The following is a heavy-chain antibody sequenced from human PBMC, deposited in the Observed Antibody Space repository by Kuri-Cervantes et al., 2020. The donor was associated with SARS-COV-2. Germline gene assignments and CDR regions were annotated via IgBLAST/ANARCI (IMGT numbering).Heavy chain of an antibody. CDR3: ARELGVTAATYFDY. CDR2: IYHSGST. J-gene: IGHJ4*02. V-gene: IGHV4-39*07. D-gene: IGHD2-2*01. Sequence: SETLSLTCTVSGGSISSSSYYWGWIRQPPGKGLEWIGSIYHSGSTYYNPSPKSRVTISVDTSKNQFSLKLSSVTAADTAVYYCARELGVTAATYFDYWGQGTLVTVSS. CDR1: GGSISSSSYY.